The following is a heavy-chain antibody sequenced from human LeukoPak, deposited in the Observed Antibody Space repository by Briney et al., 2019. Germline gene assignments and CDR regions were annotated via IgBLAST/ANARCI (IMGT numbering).Heavy chain of an antibody. V-gene: IGHV4-30-2*01. CDR1: GGSISSGGYS. J-gene: IGHJ4*02. CDR2: IYHSGST. CDR3: ASYDILTGLDY. Sequence: NLSQTLSLTCAVSGGSISSGGYSWSWIRQPPGKGLEWIGYIYHSGSTYYNPSLKSRVTISVDRSKNQFSLKLSSVTAADTAVYYCASYDILTGLDYWGQGTLVTVSS. D-gene: IGHD3-9*01.